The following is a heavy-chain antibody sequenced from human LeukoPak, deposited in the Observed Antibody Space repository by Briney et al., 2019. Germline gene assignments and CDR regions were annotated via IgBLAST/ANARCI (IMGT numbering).Heavy chain of an antibody. CDR3: ARDVGLRYFDWSPGAFDI. CDR2: INHSGST. V-gene: IGHV4-39*07. CDR1: GGSISSSSYY. J-gene: IGHJ3*02. D-gene: IGHD3-9*01. Sequence: SETLSLTCTVSGGSISSSSYYWGWIRQPPGKGLEWIGEINHSGSTNYNPSLKSRVTISVDTSKNQFSLKLSSVTAADTAVYYCARDVGLRYFDWSPGAFDIWGQGTMVTVSS.